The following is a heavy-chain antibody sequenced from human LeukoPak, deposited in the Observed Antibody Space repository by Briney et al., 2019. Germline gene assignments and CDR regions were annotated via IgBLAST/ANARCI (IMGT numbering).Heavy chain of an antibody. J-gene: IGHJ4*02. CDR1: GFTLSSYG. D-gene: IGHD2-2*01. CDR2: ISYDGSNK. V-gene: IGHV3-30*03. CDR3: ARETLSYAYFDY. Sequence: GGSLRLSCVASGFTLSSYGMHWVRQAPGKGLEWVAVISYDGSNKYYADSVKGRFTISRDNSKNTLYLQMNSLRAEDTAVYYCARETLSYAYFDYWGQGTLVTVSS.